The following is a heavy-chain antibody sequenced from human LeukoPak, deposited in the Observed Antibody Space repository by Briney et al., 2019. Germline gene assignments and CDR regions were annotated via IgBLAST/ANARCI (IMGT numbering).Heavy chain of an antibody. CDR1: GFTFSSYS. Sequence: GGSLRLSCAASGFTFSSYSMNWVRQAPGKGLEWVSYISSSSSTIYYADSVKGRFTISRDNAKNSLYLQMNSLRAEDTAVYYCATQAHRDYWGQGTLVTVSS. J-gene: IGHJ4*02. V-gene: IGHV3-48*01. CDR2: ISSSSSTI. CDR3: ATQAHRDY.